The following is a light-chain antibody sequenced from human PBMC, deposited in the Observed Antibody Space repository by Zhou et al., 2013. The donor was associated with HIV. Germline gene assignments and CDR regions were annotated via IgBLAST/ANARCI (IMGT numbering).Light chain of an antibody. CDR2: DAF. J-gene: IGKJ4*01. CDR3: QQRSNWPLLT. V-gene: IGKV3-11*01. CDR1: QRVTSSY. Sequence: EIVLTQSPGTLSLSPGERATLSCKASQRVTSSYLAWYQQKPGQAPRLLIYDAFNRATGIPARFSGSGSGTDFTLTISSLEPEDVAVYYCQQRSNWPLLTFGGGTKVEIK.